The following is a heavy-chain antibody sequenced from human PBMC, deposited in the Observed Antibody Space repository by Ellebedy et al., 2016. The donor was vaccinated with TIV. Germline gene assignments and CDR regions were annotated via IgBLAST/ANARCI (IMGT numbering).Heavy chain of an antibody. D-gene: IGHD2-21*02. CDR2: IKTDGTVT. J-gene: IGHJ4*02. CDR3: VRDTGDWSVDY. CDR1: GFTFSSHW. V-gene: IGHV3-74*01. Sequence: GGSLRLXCTVSGFTFSSHWMHWVRQAPGKGLVWVSLIKTDGTVTAYADSVKGRFTISRDNAKNTLYLQMNSLRVEDTAVYFCVRDTGDWSVDYWGQGILVTVSS.